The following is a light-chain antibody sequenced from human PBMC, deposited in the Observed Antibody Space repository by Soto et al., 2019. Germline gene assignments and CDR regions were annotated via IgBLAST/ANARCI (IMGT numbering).Light chain of an antibody. J-gene: IGKJ2*01. Sequence: DIQMTQSPSSLSASVGDRVTITCRASQSISSYLNWYQQKPGKAPKLLIYAASSLQSGVPSRFSGSGSGTDFRLTIRSLQPEDFATCDCQQSYRTPTFGQGTKLEIK. V-gene: IGKV1-39*01. CDR2: AAS. CDR3: QQSYRTPT. CDR1: QSISSY.